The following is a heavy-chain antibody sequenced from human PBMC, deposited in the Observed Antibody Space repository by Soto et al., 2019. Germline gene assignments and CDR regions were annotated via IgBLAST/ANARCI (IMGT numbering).Heavy chain of an antibody. CDR2: ISDRGDIT. J-gene: IGHJ5*01. CDR1: GFTFSVYA. Sequence: GGSLRLSCAASGFTFSVYAMTWVRQAPGKGLQWVSSISDRGDITYYADSVRGRFTISRDNSKDTVYLQMDSLRTEDTATYYCANSAGIGRPPDSWGQGALVTVSS. V-gene: IGHV3-23*01. CDR3: ANSAGIGRPPDS. D-gene: IGHD1-20*01.